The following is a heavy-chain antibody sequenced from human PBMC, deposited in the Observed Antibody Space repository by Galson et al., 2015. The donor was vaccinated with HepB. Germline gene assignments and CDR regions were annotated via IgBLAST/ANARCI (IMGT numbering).Heavy chain of an antibody. CDR2: IIPIFGTA. D-gene: IGHD3-3*01. V-gene: IGHV1-69*13. CDR3: ARVGGTIFGVVIDRYYYYYGMDV. Sequence: SVKVPCKASGGTFSSYATSWVRQAPGQGLEWMGGIIPIFGTANYAQKFQGRVTITADESTSTAYMELSSLRSEDTAVYYCARVGGTIFGVVIDRYYYYYGMDVWGQGTTVTVSS. J-gene: IGHJ6*02. CDR1: GGTFSSYA.